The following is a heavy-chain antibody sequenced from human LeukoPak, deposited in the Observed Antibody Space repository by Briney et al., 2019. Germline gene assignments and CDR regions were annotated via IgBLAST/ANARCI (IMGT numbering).Heavy chain of an antibody. Sequence: GVSVRLSCTASGFTFSSSAMSWVRQAPGKGLEWVSAISDSGDKTYYADSVKGRFTISRDNSKNTLYLQMNSLRAEDTAVYYCAKTYGVRYYFDYWGQGTLVTVSS. D-gene: IGHD2-8*01. V-gene: IGHV3-23*01. CDR3: AKTYGVRYYFDY. CDR2: ISDSGDKT. CDR1: GFTFSSSA. J-gene: IGHJ4*02.